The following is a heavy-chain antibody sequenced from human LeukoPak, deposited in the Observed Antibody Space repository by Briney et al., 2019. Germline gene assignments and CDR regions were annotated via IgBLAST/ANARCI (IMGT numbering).Heavy chain of an antibody. Sequence: GASVKVSCKASGYTFTSYGISWVRQAPGQGLEWMGWISAYNGNTNYAQKFQGRVTMTRDTSTSTVYMELSSLRSEDTAVYYCARDLEGFDPWGQGTLVTVSS. CDR1: GYTFTSYG. CDR2: ISAYNGNT. CDR3: ARDLEGFDP. V-gene: IGHV1-18*01. J-gene: IGHJ5*02.